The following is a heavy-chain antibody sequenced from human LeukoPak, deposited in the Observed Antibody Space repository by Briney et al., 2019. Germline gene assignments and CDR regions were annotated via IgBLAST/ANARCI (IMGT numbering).Heavy chain of an antibody. J-gene: IGHJ6*02. CDR1: GFTFDDYA. Sequence: GGSLRLSCAASGFTFDDYAMHWVLQAPGKGLEWVSGISWNSGSIGYADSVKGRFTISRDNAKNSLYLQMNSLRAEDTALYYCAKSRDSFDYYYYGMDVWGRGTTVTVSS. CDR3: AKSRDSFDYYYYGMDV. CDR2: ISWNSGSI. D-gene: IGHD5-24*01. V-gene: IGHV3-9*01.